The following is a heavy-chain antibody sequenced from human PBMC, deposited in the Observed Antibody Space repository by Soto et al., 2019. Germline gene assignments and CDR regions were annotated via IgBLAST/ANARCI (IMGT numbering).Heavy chain of an antibody. CDR3: ARASVGANFYDYDGMDV. J-gene: IGHJ6*02. CDR2: IWYDGSNK. D-gene: IGHD1-26*01. CDR1: GFTFSSYG. V-gene: IGHV3-33*01. Sequence: QVQLVESGGGVVQPGRSLRLSCAASGFTFSSYGMHWVRQAPGKGLEWVAVIWYDGSNKYYADSVKGRFTISRDNSKNTLYLEMNSLRAEDTAVYYCARASVGANFYDYDGMDVWGQGTTVTVSS.